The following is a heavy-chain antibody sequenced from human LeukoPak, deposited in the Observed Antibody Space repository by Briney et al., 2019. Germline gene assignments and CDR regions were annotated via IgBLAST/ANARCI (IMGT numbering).Heavy chain of an antibody. CDR1: GFTFDDYA. D-gene: IGHD4-11*01. J-gene: IGHJ4*02. CDR3: AKDIGLDYSDYGSYFDY. Sequence: GGSLRLSCAASGFTFDDYAMHWVRRAPGKGLEWVSGISWNSGSIGYADSVKGRFTISRDNAKNSLYLQMNSLRAEDTALYYCAKDIGLDYSDYGSYFDYWGQGTLVTVSS. CDR2: ISWNSGSI. V-gene: IGHV3-9*01.